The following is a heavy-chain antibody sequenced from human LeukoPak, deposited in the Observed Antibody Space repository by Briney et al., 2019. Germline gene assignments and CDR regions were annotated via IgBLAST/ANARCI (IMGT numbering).Heavy chain of an antibody. CDR1: GFTFSDCR. Sequence: GGSLRLSCVASGFTFSDCRMSWVRQAPGKGLEWVANIKQDGGEGYCVDSVKGRFTISRDNAKNSLYLQMNSLRAEDTAVYYCAKDKSIGWSYYFDFWGQGTLVTVSS. V-gene: IGHV3-7*03. D-gene: IGHD6-19*01. J-gene: IGHJ4*02. CDR3: AKDKSIGWSYYFDF. CDR2: IKQDGGEG.